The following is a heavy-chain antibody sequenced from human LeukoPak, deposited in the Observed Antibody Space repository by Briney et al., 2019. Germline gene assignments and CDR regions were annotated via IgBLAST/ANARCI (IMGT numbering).Heavy chain of an antibody. D-gene: IGHD2-21*01. CDR1: GYTFTGYY. Sequence: GASVKVSCKASGYTFTGYYMHWVRQAPGQGLEWMGWINPSSGGTNYAQKFQGRVTMTRDTSISTAYMELSRLRSDDTAVYYCARDGPGCGGDCPLFWGQGTLVTVSS. J-gene: IGHJ4*02. CDR3: ARDGPGCGGDCPLF. V-gene: IGHV1-2*02. CDR2: INPSSGGT.